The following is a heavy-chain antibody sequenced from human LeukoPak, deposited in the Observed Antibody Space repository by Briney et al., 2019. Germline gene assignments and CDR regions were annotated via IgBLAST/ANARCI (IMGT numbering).Heavy chain of an antibody. Sequence: PGGSLRLSCTASGFTVGDYAMSWVRQALGKGLEWVGFIRSKAYGGTTEYAASVKGRFTISRDDSKSIAYLQMNSLKTEDTAVYYCTRGRVTMIRGVIAYFDYWGQGTLVTVSS. D-gene: IGHD3-10*01. J-gene: IGHJ4*02. CDR1: GFTVGDYA. V-gene: IGHV3-49*04. CDR3: TRGRVTMIRGVIAYFDY. CDR2: IRSKAYGGTT.